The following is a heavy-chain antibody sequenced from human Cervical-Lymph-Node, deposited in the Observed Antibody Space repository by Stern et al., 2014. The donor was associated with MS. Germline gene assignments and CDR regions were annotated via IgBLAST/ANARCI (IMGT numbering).Heavy chain of an antibody. CDR1: GGTFSADI. CDR3: ATDHPDIVVVPAAMNS. V-gene: IGHV1-69*08. J-gene: IGHJ4*02. CDR2: IIPMVDTA. Sequence: QDQLVQSGAEVKKPGSSVKVSCKASGGTFSADIFSWVRQAPGQGLEWMGRIIPMVDTADYAQKFQGRVTITADKSTDTAYMELSSLRSEDTAVYYCATDHPDIVVVPAAMNSWGQGTLVTVSP. D-gene: IGHD2-2*01.